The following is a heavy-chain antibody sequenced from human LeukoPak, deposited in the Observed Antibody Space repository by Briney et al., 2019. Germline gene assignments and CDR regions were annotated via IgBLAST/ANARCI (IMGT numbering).Heavy chain of an antibody. D-gene: IGHD6-13*01. V-gene: IGHV3-9*01. CDR3: ASSLPPQSYYYYMDV. CDR2: ISWNSGSI. CDR1: GFTFDDYA. Sequence: GRSLRLSCAASGFTFDDYAMHWVRQAPGKGLEWVSGISWNSGSIGYADSVKGRFTISRDNAKNSLYLQMNSLGAEDTAVYYCASSLPPQSYYYYMDVWGKGTTVTVSS. J-gene: IGHJ6*03.